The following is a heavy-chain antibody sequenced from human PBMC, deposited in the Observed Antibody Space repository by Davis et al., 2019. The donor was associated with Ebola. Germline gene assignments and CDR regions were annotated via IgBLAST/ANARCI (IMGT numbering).Heavy chain of an antibody. CDR1: GLTFGDYA. CDR3: ARDLKQPTPSYYYGMDV. V-gene: IGHV3-49*04. D-gene: IGHD2-15*01. CDR2: IRSKGYGGKA. Sequence: GESLKISCTASGLTFGDYAMNWVRRAPGKGLEWVGFIRSKGYGGKAQYAASVKGRFTISRDDSKSIVYLQMDSLKTEDTAVYYCARDLKQPTPSYYYGMDVWGQGTTVTVSS. J-gene: IGHJ6*02.